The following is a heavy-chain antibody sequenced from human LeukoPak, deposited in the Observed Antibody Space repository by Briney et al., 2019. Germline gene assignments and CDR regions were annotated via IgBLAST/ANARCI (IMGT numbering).Heavy chain of an antibody. CDR1: GGSFSGYY. Sequence: SETLSLTCAVYGGSFSGYYWSWIRQPPGKGLEWIGEINHSGRTNYNPSLKSRVTISVDTSKNQFSLKLSSVTAADTAVYYCARDWRYYYGSGSYRPWFDPWGQGTLVTVSS. V-gene: IGHV4-34*01. J-gene: IGHJ5*02. D-gene: IGHD3-10*01. CDR3: ARDWRYYYGSGSYRPWFDP. CDR2: INHSGRT.